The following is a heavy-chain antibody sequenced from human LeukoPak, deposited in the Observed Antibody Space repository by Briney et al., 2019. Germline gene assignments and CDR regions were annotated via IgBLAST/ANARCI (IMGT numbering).Heavy chain of an antibody. CDR2: ISYDGSNK. J-gene: IGHJ4*02. V-gene: IGHV3-30-3*01. CDR3: ASQIARDY. CDR1: GFTFSSYA. D-gene: IGHD6-6*01. Sequence: GSLRLSCAASGFTFSSYAMHWVRQAPGKGLEWVAVISYDGSNKYYADSVKGRFTISRDNSKNTLYLQMNSLRAEDTAVYYCASQIARDYWGQGTLVTVSS.